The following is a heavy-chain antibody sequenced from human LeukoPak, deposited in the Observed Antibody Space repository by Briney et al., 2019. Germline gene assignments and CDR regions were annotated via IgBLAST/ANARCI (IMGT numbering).Heavy chain of an antibody. Sequence: SETLSLTCTVSGGSIRSYYWSWIRQPPGKGLEWIAYIYYSGSTNYNPSLKSRVTISVDTSKNQFSLKLSSVTAADTAVYHCARVYYSNSYDYWYFDLWGRATLVTVSS. CDR2: IYYSGST. V-gene: IGHV4-59*01. D-gene: IGHD6-13*01. J-gene: IGHJ2*01. CDR1: GGSIRSYY. CDR3: ARVYYSNSYDYWYFDL.